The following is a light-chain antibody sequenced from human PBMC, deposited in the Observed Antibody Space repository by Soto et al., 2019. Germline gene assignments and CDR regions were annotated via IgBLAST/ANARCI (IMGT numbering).Light chain of an antibody. CDR3: SSFTTSSTLV. V-gene: IGLV2-14*01. CDR2: EVS. J-gene: IGLJ2*01. Sequence: QSALTQPASVSGSPGQSITISCTGTSSDVGGYNNVSWYQQHPGKAPKLMIYEVSNRPSGVSNRFSGSKSGNTASLTISGLQPEDEADYSCSSFTTSSTLVFGGGTKLTVL. CDR1: SSDVGGYNN.